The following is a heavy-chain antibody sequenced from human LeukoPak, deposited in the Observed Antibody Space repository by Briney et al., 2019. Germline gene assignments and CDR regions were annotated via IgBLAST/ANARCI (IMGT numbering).Heavy chain of an antibody. CDR2: INPNSGGT. Sequence: ASVKVSRKASGYTFTGYYMHWVRQAPGQGLEWMGWINPNSGGTNYAQKFQGRVTMTRDTSISTAYMELSRLRSDDTAVYYCARDPSAGTTYNYFDYWGQGTLVTVSS. J-gene: IGHJ4*02. CDR3: ARDPSAGTTYNYFDY. CDR1: GYTFTGYY. D-gene: IGHD1-1*01. V-gene: IGHV1-2*02.